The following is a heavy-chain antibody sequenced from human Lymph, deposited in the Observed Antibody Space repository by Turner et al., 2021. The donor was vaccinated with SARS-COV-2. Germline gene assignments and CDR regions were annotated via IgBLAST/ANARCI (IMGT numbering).Heavy chain of an antibody. J-gene: IGHJ4*02. V-gene: IGHV3-53*01. CDR2: IYSGGST. CDR1: EFTVSSNY. D-gene: IGHD4-17*01. CDR3: ARLLPYGDYFDY. Sequence: EVQPVESGGGLIQPGGSLTLSCAASEFTVSSNYMSWVRQAPGKGLEWVSIIYSGGSTFYADSVKGRFTISRDNSKNTLYLQMNSLRAEDTAVYYCARLLPYGDYFDYWGQGTLVTVSS.